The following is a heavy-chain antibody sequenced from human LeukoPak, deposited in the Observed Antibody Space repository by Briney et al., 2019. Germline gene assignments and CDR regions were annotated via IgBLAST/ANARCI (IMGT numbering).Heavy chain of an antibody. J-gene: IGHJ6*03. Sequence: ASVKVSCKASGGTFSSYAISWVRQAPGQGLEWMGGIIPIFGTANYAQKFQGRVTITADESTSTAYVELSSLRSEDTAVYYCASSRKDGFLNYYYYMDVWGKGTTVTISS. CDR3: ASSRKDGFLNYYYYMDV. CDR1: GGTFSSYA. D-gene: IGHD3-3*01. CDR2: IIPIFGTA. V-gene: IGHV1-69*13.